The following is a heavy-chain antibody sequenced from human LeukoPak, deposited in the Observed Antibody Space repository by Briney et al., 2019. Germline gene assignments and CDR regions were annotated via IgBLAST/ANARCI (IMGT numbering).Heavy chain of an antibody. J-gene: IGHJ4*02. Sequence: PGGSLRLSCAASGFTFSSYSMNWVRQAPGKGLEWVSYISSSSSTIYYADSVKGRFTISRDNAKNSLYLQMNSLRAEDTAVYYCARDPPGIAAAGTHYFDYWGQGTLATVSS. CDR3: ARDPPGIAAAGTHYFDY. V-gene: IGHV3-48*01. D-gene: IGHD6-13*01. CDR1: GFTFSSYS. CDR2: ISSSSSTI.